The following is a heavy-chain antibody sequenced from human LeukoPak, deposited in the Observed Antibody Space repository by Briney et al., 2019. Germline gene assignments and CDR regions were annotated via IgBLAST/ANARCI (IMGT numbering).Heavy chain of an antibody. CDR2: ISSSGSTI. CDR3: AELGITMIGGV. Sequence: GGSLRLSCAASGIIFDSYTMNWVRQAPGKGLEWVSYISSSGSTIYYADSVKGRFTISRDNAKNSLYLQMNSLRAEDTAVYYCAELGITMIGGVWGKGTTVTISS. J-gene: IGHJ6*04. CDR1: GIIFDSYT. D-gene: IGHD3-10*02. V-gene: IGHV3-48*04.